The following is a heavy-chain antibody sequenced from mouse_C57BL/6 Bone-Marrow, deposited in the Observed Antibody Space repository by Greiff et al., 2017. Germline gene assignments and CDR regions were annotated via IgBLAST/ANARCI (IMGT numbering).Heavy chain of an antibody. CDR1: GYTFTSYW. CDR2: IHPNSGST. J-gene: IGHJ1*03. CDR3: AREATTVVDWYFDV. Sequence: VQLQQPGAELVKPGASVELSCKASGYTFTSYWMHWVKQRPGQGLEWIGMIHPNSGSTNYNEKFKSKATLTVDKSSSTAYMQLSSLTSEDSAVYYCAREATTVVDWYFDVWGTGTTVTVSS. V-gene: IGHV1-64*01. D-gene: IGHD1-1*01.